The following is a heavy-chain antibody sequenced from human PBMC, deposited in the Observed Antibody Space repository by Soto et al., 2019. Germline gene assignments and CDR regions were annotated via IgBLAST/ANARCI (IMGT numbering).Heavy chain of an antibody. CDR1: GGTFSSYA. D-gene: IGHD1-26*01. CDR2: IIPIFGTA. V-gene: IGHV1-69*12. CDR3: ARGEGYYLSDAFDI. J-gene: IGHJ3*02. Sequence: QVQLVQSGAEVKKPGSSVKVSCKASGGTFSSYAISWVRQAPGQGLEWMGGIIPIFGTAHYAQKFQGRVTITADESTSTAYMELSSLRSEYTAVYYCARGEGYYLSDAFDIWGQGTMVTVSS.